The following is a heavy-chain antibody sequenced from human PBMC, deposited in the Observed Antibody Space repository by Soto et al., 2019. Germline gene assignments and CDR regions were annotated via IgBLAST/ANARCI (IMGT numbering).Heavy chain of an antibody. D-gene: IGHD1-1*01. Sequence: PSETLSLTCAVYGGSFSGYYWSWIRQPPGKGLEWIGEINHSGSTNYNPSLKSRVTISVDTSKNQFSLKLSSVTAADTAVYYCARGRGTAGSDYWGQGTLLTVSS. CDR2: INHSGST. CDR1: GGSFSGYY. J-gene: IGHJ4*02. V-gene: IGHV4-34*01. CDR3: ARGRGTAGSDY.